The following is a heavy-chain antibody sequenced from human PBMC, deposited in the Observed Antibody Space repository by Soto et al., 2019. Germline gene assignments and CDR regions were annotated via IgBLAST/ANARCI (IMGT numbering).Heavy chain of an antibody. CDR2: IRSKGNTYAT. D-gene: IGHD2-21*01. CDR3: STKVDSATYRTSHFYGMDV. J-gene: IGHJ6*02. V-gene: IGHV3-73*01. CDR1: GFSFSDSA. Sequence: GGSLRLSCAASGFSFSDSAIHWVRQASGKGLEWVGRIRSKGNTYATEYAESMKGRLTISRDDSKNTAYLQLNSLKSGDTAVYFCSTKVDSATYRTSHFYGMDVWGHGTTVTVSS.